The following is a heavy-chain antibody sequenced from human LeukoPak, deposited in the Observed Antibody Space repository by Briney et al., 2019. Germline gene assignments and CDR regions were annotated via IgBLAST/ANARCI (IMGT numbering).Heavy chain of an antibody. D-gene: IGHD2-2*02. CDR1: GFTFSNFE. CDR2: ISSSGSTI. CDR3: SAVVPTAIGSSFDY. J-gene: IGHJ4*02. Sequence: QPGGSLRLSCAASGFTFSNFEMNWVRQASGKGLEWVSYISSSGSTIYYADSVKGRFTTSRDNAKNSLYLQMHSLRAEDTAVYYCSAVVPTAIGSSFDYWGQGTLVTVSS. V-gene: IGHV3-48*03.